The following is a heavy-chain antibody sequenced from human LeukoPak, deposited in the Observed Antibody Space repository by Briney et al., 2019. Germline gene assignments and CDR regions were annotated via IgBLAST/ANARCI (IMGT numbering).Heavy chain of an antibody. D-gene: IGHD6-19*01. CDR1: GFSFSNYW. J-gene: IGHJ4*02. CDR2: MNGGGSTI. V-gene: IGHV3-74*01. CDR3: ARDFSGWYYFDY. Sequence: GGSLRLSCVASGFSFSNYWMHWVRQAPGKGLMWVSRMNGGGSTINYADSVKGRFTISRDNAKNSLYLQMNSLRAEDTAVYYCARDFSGWYYFDYWGQGTLVTVSS.